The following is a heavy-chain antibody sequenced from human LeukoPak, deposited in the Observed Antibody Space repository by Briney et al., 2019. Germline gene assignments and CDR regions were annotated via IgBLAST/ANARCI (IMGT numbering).Heavy chain of an antibody. CDR1: GFTFSSNY. Sequence: PGGSLSLSCAASGFTFSSNYMSWVRQAPGKGLEWVSVIYSGGSTYYADSVKGRFTISRDNSKNTLYLQMNSLRAEDTAVYYCARAFRDYVWYGMDVWGQGTTVTVSS. CDR2: IYSGGST. D-gene: IGHD3-16*01. CDR3: ARAFRDYVWYGMDV. V-gene: IGHV3-53*01. J-gene: IGHJ6*02.